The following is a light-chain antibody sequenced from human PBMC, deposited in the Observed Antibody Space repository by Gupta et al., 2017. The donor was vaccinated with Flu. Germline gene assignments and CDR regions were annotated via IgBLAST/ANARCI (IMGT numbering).Light chain of an antibody. Sequence: ERANLSCRASQSLSNNYVAWYQQKPGQSPRLLIYGASSRATGIADRFGGSGSGTDFTLTISGLEAEDFAVYYCQQYDTSPLTFGGGTKVEIK. CDR1: QSLSNNY. CDR3: QQYDTSPLT. V-gene: IGKV3-20*01. J-gene: IGKJ4*01. CDR2: GAS.